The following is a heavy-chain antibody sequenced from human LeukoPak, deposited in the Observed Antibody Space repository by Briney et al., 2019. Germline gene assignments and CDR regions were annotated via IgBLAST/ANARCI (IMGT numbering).Heavy chain of an antibody. J-gene: IGHJ4*02. CDR2: IYYSGST. V-gene: IGHV4-39*01. CDR1: GGSISSSSYY. D-gene: IGHD3-3*01. Sequence: SETLSLTCTVSGGSISSSSYYWGWIRQPPGTGLEWIGSIYYSGSTYYNPFLKSRVTISVDTSKNQFSLKLSSVTAADTAVYYCASIFGVVIMGHYWGQGTLVTVSS. CDR3: ASIFGVVIMGHY.